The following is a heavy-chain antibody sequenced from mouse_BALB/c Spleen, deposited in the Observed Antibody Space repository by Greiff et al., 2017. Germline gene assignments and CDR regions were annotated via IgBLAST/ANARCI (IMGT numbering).Heavy chain of an antibody. CDR1: GYAFTNYL. J-gene: IGHJ2*01. D-gene: IGHD2-2*01. CDR2: INPGSGGT. Sequence: QVQLRQSGAELVRPGTSVKVSCKASGYAFTNYLIEWVKQRPGQGLEWIGVINPGSGGTNYNEKFKGKATLTADKSSSTAYMQLSSLTSDDSAVYFCARGRNGYDGYFDYWGQGTTLTVSS. CDR3: ARGRNGYDGYFDY. V-gene: IGHV1-54*01.